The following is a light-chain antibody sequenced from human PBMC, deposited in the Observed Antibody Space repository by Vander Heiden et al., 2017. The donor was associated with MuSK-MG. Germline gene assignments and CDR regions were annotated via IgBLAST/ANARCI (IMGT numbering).Light chain of an antibody. CDR3: QQSYSTPRT. CDR1: QSISNY. CDR2: AAS. Sequence: DIQMTQSPSSLSASVGDRVTITCRASQSISNYVNWYQQKPGKAPKLLMYAASSLQSGVPSRFSGSGSGTDFTLTINSLQPEDFATYYCQQSYSTPRTFGQGTKVEIK. V-gene: IGKV1-39*01. J-gene: IGKJ1*01.